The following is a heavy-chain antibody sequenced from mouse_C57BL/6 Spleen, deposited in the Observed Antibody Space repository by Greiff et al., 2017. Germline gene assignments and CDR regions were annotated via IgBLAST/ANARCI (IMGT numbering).Heavy chain of an antibody. Sequence: QVQLLQSGTELVKPGASVKLSCKASGYTFTSYWMHWVKQRPGHGLEWIGNINPSNGGTNYNEKFKSKATVTVDTSTSTAYMQLSSLTSEDSAFCARASAWEVFAYWGQGTLVTVSA. CDR2: INPSNGGT. V-gene: IGHV1-53*01. CDR1: GYTFTSYW. CDR3: ASAWEVFAY. J-gene: IGHJ3*01. D-gene: IGHD4-1*01.